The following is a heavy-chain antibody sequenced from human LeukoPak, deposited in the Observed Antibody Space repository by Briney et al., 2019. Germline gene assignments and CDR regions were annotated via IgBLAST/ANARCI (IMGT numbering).Heavy chain of an antibody. V-gene: IGHV3-30-3*01. CDR2: ISYDGSNK. CDR1: GFTLSSYA. J-gene: IGHJ4*02. D-gene: IGHD3-22*01. Sequence: GGSLRLSCAASGFTLSSYAMHWVRQAPGKGLEWVAVISYDGSNKYYADSVKGRFTISRDNSKNTLYLQMNSLRAEDTAVYYCAKGTYSYGQGYFDYWGQGTLVTVSS. CDR3: AKGTYSYGQGYFDY.